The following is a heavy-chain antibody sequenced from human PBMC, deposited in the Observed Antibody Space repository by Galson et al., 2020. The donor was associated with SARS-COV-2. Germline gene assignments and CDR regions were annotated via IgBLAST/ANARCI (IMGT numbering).Heavy chain of an antibody. CDR3: AKDTSDGDYYYFDY. V-gene: IGHV3-30*04. CDR1: GFTFSGYA. D-gene: IGHD4-17*01. CDR2: ISSDGSNK. Sequence: GGSLRLSCAASGFTFSGYAMHWVRQAPGKGLEWVAVISSDGSNKYYADSVRRRFTITSDNSKNTLYQQKNSLSAEDTAVYYCAKDTSDGDYYYFDYWGQGTLVTVSS. J-gene: IGHJ4*02.